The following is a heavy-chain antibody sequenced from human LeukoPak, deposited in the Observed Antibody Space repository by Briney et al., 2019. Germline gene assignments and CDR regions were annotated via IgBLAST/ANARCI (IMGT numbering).Heavy chain of an antibody. CDR1: GYTFTSHG. CDR3: ARDLRYSSCWSASGMDV. D-gene: IGHD6-19*01. V-gene: IGHV1-18*01. Sequence: GASVKVSCKASGYTFTSHGISWVRQAPGQGLEWMGWISTYNGNTNYAQKLQGRVSMTTDTSTSTAYMDLRSLRSDDTAVYYCARDLRYSSCWSASGMDVWGKGTTVTISS. CDR2: ISTYNGNT. J-gene: IGHJ6*03.